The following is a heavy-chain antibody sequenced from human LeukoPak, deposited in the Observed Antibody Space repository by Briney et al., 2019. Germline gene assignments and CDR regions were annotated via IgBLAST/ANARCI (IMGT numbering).Heavy chain of an antibody. CDR3: ARDRRGDYYYYYMDV. CDR1: GFTFSDYY. Sequence: KPGGSLRLSCAASGFTFSDYYMSWIRQAPGKGLEWVSYISSSGSNIYYADSVKGRFTISRDNAKNTLYLQMNSLRAEDTAVYYCARDRRGDYYYYYMDVWGKGTTVTVSS. J-gene: IGHJ6*03. D-gene: IGHD3-10*01. V-gene: IGHV3-11*01. CDR2: ISSSGSNI.